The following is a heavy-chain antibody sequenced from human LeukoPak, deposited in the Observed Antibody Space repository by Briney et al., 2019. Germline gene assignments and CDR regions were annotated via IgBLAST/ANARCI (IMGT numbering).Heavy chain of an antibody. V-gene: IGHV3-30-3*01. Sequence: PGGSLRLSCAASGFTFSSYAMHWVRQAPGKALEWVAVISYDGSNKDYADSVKGRFTISRDNSKNTLDLQMNSLRAEDTAVYYCAKGRGVWAFDIWGQGTMVTVSS. CDR1: GFTFSSYA. CDR2: ISYDGSNK. CDR3: AKGRGVWAFDI. J-gene: IGHJ3*02. D-gene: IGHD3-10*01.